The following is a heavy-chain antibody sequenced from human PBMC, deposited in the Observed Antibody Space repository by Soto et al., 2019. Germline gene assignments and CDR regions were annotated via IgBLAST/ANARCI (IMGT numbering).Heavy chain of an antibody. Sequence: QVQLQESGPGLVKPSGTLSLTCAVSSGSISSSNWWSWVRQPPGEGLEWIGEIYHSGSTNYNPSLKSRVTISVDKSKNQFSLKLSSVTAADTAVYYCASAAKPGFWSGYFGYWGQGTLVTVSS. CDR2: IYHSGST. D-gene: IGHD3-3*01. CDR3: ASAAKPGFWSGYFGY. J-gene: IGHJ4*02. CDR1: SGSISSSNW. V-gene: IGHV4-4*02.